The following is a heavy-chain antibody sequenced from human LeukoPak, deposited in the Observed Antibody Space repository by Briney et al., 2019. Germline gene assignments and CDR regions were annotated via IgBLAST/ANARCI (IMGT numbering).Heavy chain of an antibody. D-gene: IGHD6-13*01. CDR1: GFTFSSYA. V-gene: IGHV3-64*01. J-gene: IGHJ4*02. CDR3: AKANAAGTWKPEDY. Sequence: GGSLRLSCAASGFTFSSYAMHWVRQAPGKGLEYVSAISSNGGSTYYANSVKGRFTISRDNCKNTLYLQMGSLRAEDMAVYYCAKANAAGTWKPEDYWGQGTLVTVSS. CDR2: ISSNGGST.